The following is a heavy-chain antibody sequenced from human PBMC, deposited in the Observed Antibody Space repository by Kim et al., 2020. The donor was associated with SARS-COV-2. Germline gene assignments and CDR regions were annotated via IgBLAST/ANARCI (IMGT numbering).Heavy chain of an antibody. CDR3: VAYYYDSSGYTGVDY. D-gene: IGHD3-22*01. V-gene: IGHV1-3*01. Sequence: QKFQGRVTITRDTSASTAYMELSSLRSEDTAVYYCVAYYYDSSGYTGVDYWGQGTLVTVSS. J-gene: IGHJ4*02.